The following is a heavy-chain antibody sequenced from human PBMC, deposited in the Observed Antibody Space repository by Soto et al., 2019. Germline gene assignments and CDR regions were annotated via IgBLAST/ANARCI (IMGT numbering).Heavy chain of an antibody. CDR1: GYTFTNYG. CDR3: ARIVRADRRWFDP. D-gene: IGHD1-26*01. V-gene: IGHV1-18*01. Sequence: ASVKVSCKASGYTFTNYGITWVRQAPGQGLEWMGWISAYNGNTNYAQKLQGRVTMTTDTSTSTAYMELKSLRSDDTAVYYCARIVRADRRWFDPRGQGTLVTVSS. J-gene: IGHJ5*02. CDR2: ISAYNGNT.